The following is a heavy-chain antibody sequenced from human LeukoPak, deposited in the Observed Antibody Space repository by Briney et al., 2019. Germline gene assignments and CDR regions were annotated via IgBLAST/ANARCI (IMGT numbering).Heavy chain of an antibody. J-gene: IGHJ6*02. D-gene: IGHD4-23*01. Sequence: GGSLRLACATSGFKFDDYGMHWVRQAPRKGLEWVSGISWNGAIMVYADSVKGRFTISRDNAKSSLYLQMNSLRAEDTALYYCAKDISIGGFADGYFYGMDAWGQGTTVTVSS. CDR1: GFKFDDYG. CDR3: AKDISIGGFADGYFYGMDA. V-gene: IGHV3-9*01. CDR2: ISWNGAIM.